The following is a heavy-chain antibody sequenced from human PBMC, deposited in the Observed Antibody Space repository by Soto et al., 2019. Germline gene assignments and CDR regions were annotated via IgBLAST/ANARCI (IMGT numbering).Heavy chain of an antibody. V-gene: IGHV3-7*05. CDR2: IKPDGSAT. D-gene: IGHD2-8*01. CDR1: GFTFNTYW. J-gene: IGHJ4*01. Sequence: EVQLVESGGGLVQPGGSLRLSCAASGFTFNTYWMSWVRQAPGKGLEWVANIKPDGSATDYVDSVKGRFTISRDTANNALFLQLNSLSAEDTAVYYCAKNGRWGHGTLVTVSS. CDR3: AKNGR.